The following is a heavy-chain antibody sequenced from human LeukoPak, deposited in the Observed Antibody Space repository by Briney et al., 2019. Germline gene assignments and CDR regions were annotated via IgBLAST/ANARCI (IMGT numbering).Heavy chain of an antibody. Sequence: GGSLRLSCAASGFTFSSFAMSWVRQAPGKGLEWASAISDIGNTYYADSVKGRFTISRDNSKNTLFLQMDSLRAEDTAVYYCSTGRVAARPGYWGQGTLVTVSS. CDR1: GFTFSSFA. V-gene: IGHV3-23*01. CDR2: ISDIGNT. CDR3: STGRVAARPGY. D-gene: IGHD6-6*01. J-gene: IGHJ4*02.